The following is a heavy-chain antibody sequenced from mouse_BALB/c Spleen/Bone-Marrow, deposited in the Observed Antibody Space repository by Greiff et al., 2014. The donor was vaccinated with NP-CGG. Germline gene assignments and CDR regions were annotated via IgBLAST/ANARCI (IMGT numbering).Heavy chain of an antibody. J-gene: IGHJ2*01. D-gene: IGHD2-2*01. CDR1: GFNFSDYG. CDR3: TRDRGYDGGYYFDY. Sequence: EVMLVESGGGVVQPGGSRKLSCAASGFNFSDYGMAWVRLAPGKGPEWVAFISNLAYSIYYAGTVTGRFTISRENAKNTLYLEMSSLRFEDTAMYYCTRDRGYDGGYYFDYWGQGTTLTVSS. V-gene: IGHV5-15*02. CDR2: ISNLAYSI.